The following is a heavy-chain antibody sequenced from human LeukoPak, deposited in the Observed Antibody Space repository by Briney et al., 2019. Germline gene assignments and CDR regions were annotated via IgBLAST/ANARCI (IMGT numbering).Heavy chain of an antibody. V-gene: IGHV3-13*01. Sequence: AGGSLRLSCAASGFSFSSYDMHWVRQVRGKGLEWVSAIGTAGDTFYPGSVKGRFTISRENVKDSVYLQMNSLRAEDTAVYYCARGGGYRSDLRGLRFYGLDVWGQGTTVTVSS. CDR3: ARGGGYRSDLRGLRFYGLDV. CDR2: IGTAGDT. D-gene: IGHD5-24*01. J-gene: IGHJ6*02. CDR1: GFSFSSYD.